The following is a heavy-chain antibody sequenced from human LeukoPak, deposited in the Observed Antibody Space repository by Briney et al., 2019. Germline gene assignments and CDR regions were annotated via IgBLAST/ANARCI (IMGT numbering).Heavy chain of an antibody. Sequence: SETLSLTCTVSGGSISTITYYWGWIRQPPGKGLEWIASIFYSGSTYYNPSLKSRVTISVDTSKNYFSLKLSSVTAADTAVYYCARFNSGSYQHYFDYWGQGTLVTVSS. CDR1: GGSISTITYY. V-gene: IGHV4-39*07. CDR2: IFYSGST. D-gene: IGHD1-26*01. CDR3: ARFNSGSYQHYFDY. J-gene: IGHJ4*02.